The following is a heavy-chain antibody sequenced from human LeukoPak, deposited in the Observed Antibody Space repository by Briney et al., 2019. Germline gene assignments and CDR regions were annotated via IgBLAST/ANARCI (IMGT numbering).Heavy chain of an antibody. CDR3: AASRDYSNLQFDY. CDR1: GFTFTSSA. Sequence: SVKVSCKASGFTFTSSAVQWVRQARGQRLEWIGWIVVGSGSTNYAQKFQERVTITRDMSTSTAYMELSSLRSEDTAVYYCAASRDYSNLQFDYWGQGTLVTVSS. V-gene: IGHV1-58*01. CDR2: IVVGSGST. D-gene: IGHD4-11*01. J-gene: IGHJ4*02.